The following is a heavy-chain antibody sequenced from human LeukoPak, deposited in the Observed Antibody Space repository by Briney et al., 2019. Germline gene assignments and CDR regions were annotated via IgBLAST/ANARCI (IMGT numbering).Heavy chain of an antibody. CDR1: GFTFSSYS. CDR3: AKHYYDSSGPNWEAY. Sequence: GGSLRLSCAASGFTFSSYSMNWVRQAPGKGLEWVSYISSSSSTIYYADSVKGRFIISRDNAKNSLYLQMNSLRAEDTAVYYCAKHYYDSSGPNWEAYWGQGTLVTVSS. CDR2: ISSSSSTI. D-gene: IGHD3-22*01. J-gene: IGHJ4*02. V-gene: IGHV3-48*01.